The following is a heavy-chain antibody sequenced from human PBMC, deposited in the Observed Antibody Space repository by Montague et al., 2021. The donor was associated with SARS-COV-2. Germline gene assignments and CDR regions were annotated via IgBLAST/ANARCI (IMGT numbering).Heavy chain of an antibody. J-gene: IGHJ4*02. D-gene: IGHD4-23*01. CDR2: LHPSGST. CDR1: GRSISGRY. Sequence: SETLSLTCSVYGRSISGRYWSWIRQPPGKGLVFVGYLHPSGSTSYNFAHRSRVTISLATSKNQFSLQLRSMTAADTAVYYCARGGGGFALDYWGQGTLVTVSS. V-gene: IGHV4-59*11. CDR3: ARGGGGFALDY.